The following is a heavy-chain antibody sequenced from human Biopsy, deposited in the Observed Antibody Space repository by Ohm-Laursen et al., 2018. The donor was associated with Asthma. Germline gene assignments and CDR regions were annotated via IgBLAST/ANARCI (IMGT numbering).Heavy chain of an antibody. J-gene: IGHJ3*01. D-gene: IGHD2-15*01. CDR1: GFTFGDYC. CDR3: TRREYSGSRISPLDL. V-gene: IGHV3-7*01. CDR2: IKHDGSEK. Sequence: SLRLSCAASGFTFGDYCMSWVRQVPGQGLEWVANIKHDGSEKNHVDSLKGRFTISRDNAKNLLFLQMNSLRAEDTAVYYCTRREYSGSRISPLDLWGHGTMVTVSS.